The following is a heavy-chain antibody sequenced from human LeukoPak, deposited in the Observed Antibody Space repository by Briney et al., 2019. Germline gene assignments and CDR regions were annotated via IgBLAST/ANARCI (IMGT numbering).Heavy chain of an antibody. Sequence: GASVKVSCKASGYAFTSYGISWVRQAPGQGLEWMGWISAYNGNTNYAQKLQGRVTMTTDTSTSTAYMELRSLRSDDTAVYYCARDRIAARPSEFDYWGQGTLVTVSS. CDR3: ARDRIAARPSEFDY. CDR2: ISAYNGNT. D-gene: IGHD6-6*01. V-gene: IGHV1-18*01. J-gene: IGHJ4*02. CDR1: GYAFTSYG.